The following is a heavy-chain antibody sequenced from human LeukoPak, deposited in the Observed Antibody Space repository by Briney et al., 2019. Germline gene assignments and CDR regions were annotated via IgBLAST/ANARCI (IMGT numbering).Heavy chain of an antibody. CDR1: GGSISSYY. Sequence: KPSETLSLTCTVSGGSISSYYWSWIRRPPGKGLEWIGYIYYSGSTQYNPSLKSRVTISVDTSKNQFSLKLSSVTAADTAVYYCARHQDGDYFDYWGQGTLVTVSS. J-gene: IGHJ4*02. CDR2: IYYSGST. D-gene: IGHD4-17*01. V-gene: IGHV4-59*08. CDR3: ARHQDGDYFDY.